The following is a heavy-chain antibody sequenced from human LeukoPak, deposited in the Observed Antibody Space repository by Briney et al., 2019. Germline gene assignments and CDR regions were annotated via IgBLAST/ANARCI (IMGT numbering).Heavy chain of an antibody. J-gene: IGHJ4*02. CDR3: ARDLKKVVVAATLGY. V-gene: IGHV1-46*01. D-gene: IGHD2-15*01. CDR2: INPSGGST. Sequence: ASVKVSCKASGYTFTSYYMHWVQQAPGQGLEWMGIINPSGGSTSYAQKFQGRVTMTRDTSTSTVYMELSSLRSEDTAVYYCARDLKKVVVAATLGYWGQGTLVTVSS. CDR1: GYTFTSYY.